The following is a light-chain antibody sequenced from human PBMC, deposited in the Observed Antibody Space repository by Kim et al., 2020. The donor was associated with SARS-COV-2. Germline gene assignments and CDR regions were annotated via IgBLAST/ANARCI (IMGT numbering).Light chain of an antibody. J-gene: IGKJ5*01. CDR3: QQYNNWPPIT. V-gene: IGKV3-15*01. Sequence: SPVERATLSCRASQSVSSDLAWYQQKPGQAPRLLIYGASTRATGIPARFSGSGSGTDFTLTISSLQSEDFAVYYCQQYNNWPPITFGQGTRLEIK. CDR2: GAS. CDR1: QSVSSD.